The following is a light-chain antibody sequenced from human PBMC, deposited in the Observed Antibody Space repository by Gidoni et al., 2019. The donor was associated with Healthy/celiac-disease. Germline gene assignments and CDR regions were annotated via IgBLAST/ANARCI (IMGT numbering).Light chain of an antibody. Sequence: ETVLTQSPDTLSLSPGESAPLPCRASQSVTTYLAWYQQKPGQAPRLLIYDASNRATGIPARFSGSGSGTDFTLTISSLEPEDFAVYYCQQRSNWPPAFGQGTKLEIK. V-gene: IGKV3-11*01. CDR2: DAS. CDR3: QQRSNWPPA. J-gene: IGKJ2*01. CDR1: QSVTTY.